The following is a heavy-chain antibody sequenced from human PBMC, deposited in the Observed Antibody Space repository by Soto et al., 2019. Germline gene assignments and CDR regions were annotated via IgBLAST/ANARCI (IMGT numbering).Heavy chain of an antibody. Sequence: GGSLRLSCAASGFTFSSYEMNWVRQAPGKGLEWVSYISSSGSTIYYADSVKGRFTISRDNAKNSLYLQMNSLRAEDTAVYYCARDEVVVVPAAIFDYYYMDVWGKGTTVTVSS. J-gene: IGHJ6*03. CDR2: ISSSGSTI. CDR3: ARDEVVVVPAAIFDYYYMDV. CDR1: GFTFSSYE. V-gene: IGHV3-48*03. D-gene: IGHD2-2*02.